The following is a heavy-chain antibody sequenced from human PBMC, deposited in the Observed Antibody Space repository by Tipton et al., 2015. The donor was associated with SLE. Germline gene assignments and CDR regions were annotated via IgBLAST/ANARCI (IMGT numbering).Heavy chain of an antibody. D-gene: IGHD4-17*01. CDR2: VYTGGAT. CDR1: GASISRGSYY. J-gene: IGHJ4*02. Sequence: TLSLTCSVSGASISRGSYYWTWVRQPAGKGLEWIGHVYTGGATTYNPSLESRVTISLDTSKNHFSLYLTSVTAADTAVYYCAKDYNHDNADYNWGQGTLVIVSS. CDR3: AKDYNHDNADYN. V-gene: IGHV4-61*09.